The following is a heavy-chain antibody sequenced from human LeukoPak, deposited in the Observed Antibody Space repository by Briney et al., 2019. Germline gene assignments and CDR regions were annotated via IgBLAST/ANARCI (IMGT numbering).Heavy chain of an antibody. CDR3: AGHPALSHCNGGTCWFDP. CDR1: GGSISSSSYS. D-gene: IGHD2-15*01. CDR2: IYYTGST. J-gene: IGHJ5*02. V-gene: IGHV4-39*01. Sequence: SETLSLTCGVSGGSISSSSYSWGWIRQPPGKGLEWIGSIYYTGSTYYNPSLRSRVTISVDTSKNQFSLKLSSVTAADTAVYCGAGHPALSHCNGGTCWFDPWGQGTLVTVSS.